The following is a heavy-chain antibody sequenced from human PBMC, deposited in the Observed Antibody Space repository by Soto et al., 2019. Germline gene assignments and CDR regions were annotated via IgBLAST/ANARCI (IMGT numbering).Heavy chain of an antibody. J-gene: IGHJ4*02. V-gene: IGHV4-59*01. CDR1: GGSISGYY. CDR2: MYYSGST. Sequence: SETLSLTCSVSGGSISGYYWSWIRQPPGKGLEWIGYMYYSGSTNYNPSLESRVTISVDTSKSQFSLKLNSVTTADTAVYFCARVSFFDISAYVFDYWSQGTLDTVS. D-gene: IGHD3-22*01. CDR3: ARVSFFDISAYVFDY.